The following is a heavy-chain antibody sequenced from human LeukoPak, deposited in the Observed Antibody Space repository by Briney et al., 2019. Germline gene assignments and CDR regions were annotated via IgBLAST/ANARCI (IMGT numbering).Heavy chain of an antibody. J-gene: IGHJ4*02. D-gene: IGHD7-27*01. CDR3: ARGSYWGGDY. CDR1: GFTFSNYW. V-gene: IGHV3-7*01. CDR2: IKQDGSG. Sequence: PGGSLRLSCAASGFTFSNYWMSWVRQAPGKGLEWVANIKQDGSGNYVDSVRGRFTISRDNAKNSLYLQMNSLRGDDTAVYYCARGSYWGGDYWGQGTLVTVSS.